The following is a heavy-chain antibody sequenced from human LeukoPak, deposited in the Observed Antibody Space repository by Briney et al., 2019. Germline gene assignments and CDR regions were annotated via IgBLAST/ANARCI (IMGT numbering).Heavy chain of an antibody. CDR3: ARFGSLREPILDY. V-gene: IGHV4-61*01. CDR1: GGSVSSGSYY. J-gene: IGHJ4*02. Sequence: SETLSLTCTVSGGSVSSGSYYWSWIRQPPGKGLEWIGYIYYSGSTNYNPSLKSRVTISVDTSKNQFSLKLSSVTAAETAVYYCARFGSLREPILDYWGQGTLVTVSS. D-gene: IGHD3-16*01. CDR2: IYYSGST.